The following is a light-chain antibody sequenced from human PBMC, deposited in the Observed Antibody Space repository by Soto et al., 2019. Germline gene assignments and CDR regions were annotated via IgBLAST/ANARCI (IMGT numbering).Light chain of an antibody. J-gene: IGKJ1*01. CDR2: DAS. V-gene: IGKV3-11*01. Sequence: EIVLTQSPATLSLSPGERATLSCRASQSVDSYLAWYQQKPGQAPRLLIYDASNRATGIPARFSGRGSGTDFTLTISSLEPEDFAVYYCQQRSNWPRTFGQGTKVEIK. CDR3: QQRSNWPRT. CDR1: QSVDSY.